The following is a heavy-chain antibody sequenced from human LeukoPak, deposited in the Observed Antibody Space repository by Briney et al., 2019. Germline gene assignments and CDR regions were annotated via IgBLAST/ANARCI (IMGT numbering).Heavy chain of an antibody. V-gene: IGHV3-23*01. CDR2: ISGSGGST. D-gene: IGHD3-3*01. Sequence: PGGSLRLSCAASGFTFRSYAMSWVRQAPGKGLEWVSAISGSGGSTYYADSVKGRFTISRDNSKNTLYLQMNSLRAEDTAVYYCAKVGPLEWLLNYFDYWGQGTLVTVSS. J-gene: IGHJ4*02. CDR3: AKVGPLEWLLNYFDY. CDR1: GFTFRSYA.